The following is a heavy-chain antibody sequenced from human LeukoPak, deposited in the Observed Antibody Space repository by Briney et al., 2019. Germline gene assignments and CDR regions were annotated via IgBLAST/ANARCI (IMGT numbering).Heavy chain of an antibody. CDR3: ASLYSSGWYAPTF. CDR2: IYTSGST. D-gene: IGHD6-19*01. V-gene: IGHV4-4*07. CDR1: GGSISSYY. Sequence: SETLSLTCTVSGGSISSYYWSWIRQPAGKGLEWIGRIYTSGSTNYNPSLKSRVTISVDTSKNQFSLKLSSVTAADTAVYYCASLYSSGWYAPTFWGQGTLLTVSS. J-gene: IGHJ4*02.